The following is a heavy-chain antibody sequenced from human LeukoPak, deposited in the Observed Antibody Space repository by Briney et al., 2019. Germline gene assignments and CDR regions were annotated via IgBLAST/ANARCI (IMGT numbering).Heavy chain of an antibody. CDR1: GGSISSYY. CDR3: ARTRADYYYYYMDV. CDR2: IYTSGST. J-gene: IGHJ6*03. Sequence: SETLSLTCTVSGGSISSYYWSWIRQPAGKGLEWIGRIYTSGSTNYNPSLKSRVTMSVDTSKNQFSLKLSSVTAADTAVYYRARTRADYYYYYMDVWGKGTTVTVSS. V-gene: IGHV4-4*07.